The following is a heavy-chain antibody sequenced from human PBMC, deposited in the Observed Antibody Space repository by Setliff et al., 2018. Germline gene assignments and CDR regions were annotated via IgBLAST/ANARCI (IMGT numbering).Heavy chain of an antibody. CDR2: ISSDGNIK. Sequence: PGGSLRLSCAASGFTFNGYAMNWVRQVPGKGLEWVTVISSDGNIKFHAESVKGRFTISRDNSKNTQYLQMHSLRVEDTAVYYCAREYYDSSGFSYGMDVCGQGTTVTVSS. CDR1: GFTFNGYA. CDR3: AREYYDSSGFSYGMDV. J-gene: IGHJ6*02. V-gene: IGHV3-30-3*01. D-gene: IGHD3-22*01.